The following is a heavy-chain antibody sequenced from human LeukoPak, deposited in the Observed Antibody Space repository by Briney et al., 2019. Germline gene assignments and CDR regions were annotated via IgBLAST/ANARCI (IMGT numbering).Heavy chain of an antibody. CDR1: GYTFTSYA. CDR3: ASHSGQQQGRYYYGMDV. J-gene: IGHJ6*02. CDR2: INAGNGNT. V-gene: IGHV1-3*01. D-gene: IGHD6-13*01. Sequence: GASVKVSCKASGYTFTSYAMHWVRQAPGQRLEWMGWINAGNGNTKYSQKFQGRVTITRDTSASTAYMELSSLRSEDTAVYYCASHSGQQQGRYYYGMDVWGQGTTVTVSS.